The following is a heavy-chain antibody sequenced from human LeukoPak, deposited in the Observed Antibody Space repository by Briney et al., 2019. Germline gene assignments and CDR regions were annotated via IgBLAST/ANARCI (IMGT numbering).Heavy chain of an antibody. CDR2: IYYSGST. CDR3: AREVIKFGVRAFDI. V-gene: IGHV4-39*07. D-gene: IGHD3-10*02. CDR1: GGSISSSSYY. J-gene: IGHJ3*02. Sequence: SETLSLTCTVSGGSISSSSYYWGWIRQPPGKGLEWIGSIYYSGSTYYNPSLKSRVTISVDTSKNQFSLKLSSVTAADTAVYYCAREVIKFGVRAFDIWGQGTMVTVSS.